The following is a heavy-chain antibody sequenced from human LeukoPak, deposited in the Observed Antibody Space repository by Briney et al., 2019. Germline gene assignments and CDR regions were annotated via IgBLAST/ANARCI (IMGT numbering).Heavy chain of an antibody. CDR1: GFTFSSYS. CDR2: ISSSSSYI. V-gene: IGHV3-21*01. CDR3: ARRKAPTSPPNWFDP. Sequence: PGGSLRLSCAASGFTFSSYSMNWVRQAPGKGLEWVSSISSSSSYIYYADSVKGRFTISRDNAKNSLYLQMNSLRAEDTAVYYCARRKAPTSPPNWFDPWGQGTLVTVSS. J-gene: IGHJ5*02.